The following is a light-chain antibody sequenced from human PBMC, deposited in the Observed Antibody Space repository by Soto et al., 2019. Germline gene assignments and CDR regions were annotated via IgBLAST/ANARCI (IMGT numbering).Light chain of an antibody. J-gene: IGLJ2*01. Sequence: QLVLTQPPSVSGAPGQRVTISCTGSSSNIGAGYDVHWYQQVPGAAPQLLIFANSDRPSGGPDRFSGSKSGTSASLGITGLQAEDEADYYCQSYDYNLSGSVFGGGTKGTVL. CDR1: SSNIGAGYD. V-gene: IGLV1-40*01. CDR3: QSYDYNLSGSV. CDR2: ANS.